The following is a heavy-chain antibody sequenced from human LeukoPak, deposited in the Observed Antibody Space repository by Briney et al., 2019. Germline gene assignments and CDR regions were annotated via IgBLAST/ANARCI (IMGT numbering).Heavy chain of an antibody. J-gene: IGHJ3*02. Sequence: ASVKVSCKASGGTFSNYAISWVRQAPGQGLEWMGWISAYNGNTNYAQKLQGRVTMTTDTSTSTAYMELRSLRSDDTAVYYCARVEWELPLDAFDIWGQGTMVTVSA. CDR3: ARVEWELPLDAFDI. CDR1: GGTFSNYA. D-gene: IGHD1-26*01. V-gene: IGHV1-18*01. CDR2: ISAYNGNT.